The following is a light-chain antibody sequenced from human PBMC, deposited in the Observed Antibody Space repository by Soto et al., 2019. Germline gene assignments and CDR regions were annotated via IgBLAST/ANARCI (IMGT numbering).Light chain of an antibody. J-gene: IGLJ1*01. CDR2: ENN. CDR1: SSNIGAGYE. V-gene: IGLV1-40*01. Sequence: QDVVTQPPSVSEAPGQRVTISCTGSSSNIGAGYEAHWYQQVPGTAPKLLIYENNNRPSGVPDRFSGSKSGTSASLAITGLQAEDEAEYYCQSYDSSLSGYGFGTGTKLTVL. CDR3: QSYDSSLSGYG.